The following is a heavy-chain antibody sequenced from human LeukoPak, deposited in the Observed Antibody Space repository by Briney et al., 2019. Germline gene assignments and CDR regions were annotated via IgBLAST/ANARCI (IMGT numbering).Heavy chain of an antibody. CDR3: ARVAMITFGGVIVIRYYYYYMDV. J-gene: IGHJ6*03. V-gene: IGHV3-23*01. CDR1: GLTFSHYG. CDR2: ISRSGGDT. D-gene: IGHD3-16*02. Sequence: GSLRLSCAASGLTFSHYGMNWIRQAPGKGLEWVSTISRSGGDTFYADSVKGRFTISRDNSKNTVYLQMNSLRAEDTAVYYCARVAMITFGGVIVIRYYYYYMDVWGKGTTVTVSS.